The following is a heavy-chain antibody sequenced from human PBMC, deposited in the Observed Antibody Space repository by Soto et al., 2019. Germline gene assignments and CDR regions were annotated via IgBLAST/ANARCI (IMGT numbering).Heavy chain of an antibody. CDR2: IYYSGSI. V-gene: IGHV4-30-4*08. D-gene: IGHD2-21*02. CDR1: GGNISSDDYR. Sequence: PSETLSLTCTVSGGNISSDDYRWIWIRQPPGKGLEWIGYIYYSGSIFYNPSLKSRVTISVDTSKNQFSLNLSSVTAADTAVYFCAREDDGGDRDYYGLDVWGQGTTVNVSS. CDR3: AREDDGGDRDYYGLDV. J-gene: IGHJ6*02.